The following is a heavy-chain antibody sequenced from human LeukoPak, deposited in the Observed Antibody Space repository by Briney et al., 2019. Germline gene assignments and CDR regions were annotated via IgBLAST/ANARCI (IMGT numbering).Heavy chain of an antibody. D-gene: IGHD6-19*01. V-gene: IGHV3-9*01. J-gene: IGHJ4*02. Sequence: GGSLRLSCAASGFTFDDYAMHWVRQAPGKGLEWVSGISWNSGSIGYADSVKGRFTISRDNAKNSLYLQMNSLRAEDTALYYCAKAGPGAVAGFDYWGQGTLVTVSS. CDR3: AKAGPGAVAGFDY. CDR2: ISWNSGSI. CDR1: GFTFDDYA.